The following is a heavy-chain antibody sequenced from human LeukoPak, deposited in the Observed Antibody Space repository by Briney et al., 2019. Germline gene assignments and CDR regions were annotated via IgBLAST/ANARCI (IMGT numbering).Heavy chain of an antibody. Sequence: GGSLRLSCSASGFTFSSYAMHWVRQAPGKGLEYVTAISSNGGSTYYADSVKGRFTISRDNSKNTLYLQMSSLRAEDTAVYYCVKDLGGYRDNFDYWGQGTLVTVSS. J-gene: IGHJ4*02. CDR1: GFTFSSYA. CDR2: ISSNGGST. D-gene: IGHD5-12*01. V-gene: IGHV3-64D*06. CDR3: VKDLGGYRDNFDY.